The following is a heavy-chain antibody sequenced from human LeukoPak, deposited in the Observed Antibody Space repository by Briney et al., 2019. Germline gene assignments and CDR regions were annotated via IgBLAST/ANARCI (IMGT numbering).Heavy chain of an antibody. CDR1: GGSFSGYY. D-gene: IGHD3-10*01. J-gene: IGHJ4*02. V-gene: IGHV4-34*01. CDR2: INHSGST. CDR3: ARRYYGSGSSIDY. Sequence: SETLSLTCAVYGGSFSGYYWSWIRQPPGKGLEWIGEINHSGSTNYNPSLKSRVTISVDTSKNQFSLKLSSVTAADTAVYSCARRYYGSGSSIDYWGQGTLVTVSS.